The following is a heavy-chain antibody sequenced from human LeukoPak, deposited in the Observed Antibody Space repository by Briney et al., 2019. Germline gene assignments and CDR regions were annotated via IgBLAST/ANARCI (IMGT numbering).Heavy chain of an antibody. CDR1: GFTFSSFE. D-gene: IGHD3-9*01. Sequence: GGSLRLSCGASGFTFSSFEMNWVRQAPGKGPEWVSHISGSGTTAYFADSVRGRFTISRDNAKNSLFLQMNSLRDEDTAVYYCARDTVTGPFVISLDSWGQGTLVTVSS. J-gene: IGHJ4*02. V-gene: IGHV3-48*03. CDR2: ISGSGTTA. CDR3: ARDTVTGPFVISLDS.